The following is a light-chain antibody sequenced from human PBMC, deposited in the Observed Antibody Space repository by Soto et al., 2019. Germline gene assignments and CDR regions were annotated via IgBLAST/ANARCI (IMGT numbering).Light chain of an antibody. CDR1: QSVSNF. J-gene: IGKJ1*01. V-gene: IGKV3-11*01. CDR3: QQRSNWPWT. Sequence: EIVLTQSPATLSLSPGERATLSCRASQSVSNFLAWYQQKPGQAPRLLISDASNRATGIPGRFSGSGSGTDLRLTISSLEPEDFAVYSCQQRSNWPWTFGQGTQVALK. CDR2: DAS.